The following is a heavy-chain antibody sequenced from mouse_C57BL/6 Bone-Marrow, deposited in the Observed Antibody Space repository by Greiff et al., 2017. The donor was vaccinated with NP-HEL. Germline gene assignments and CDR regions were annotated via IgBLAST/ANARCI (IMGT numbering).Heavy chain of an antibody. CDR3: ARGYPFAY. CDR1: GFSLTSYG. D-gene: IGHD3-1*01. CDR2: IWSGGST. Sequence: QVQLKESGPGLVQPSQSLSITCTVSGFSLTSYGVHWVRQSPGKGLEWLGVIWSGGSTDYNAAFISRLSISKDNSKSQVFFKMNSLQADDTAIYYSARGYPFAYWGQGTLVTVSA. J-gene: IGHJ3*01. V-gene: IGHV2-2*01.